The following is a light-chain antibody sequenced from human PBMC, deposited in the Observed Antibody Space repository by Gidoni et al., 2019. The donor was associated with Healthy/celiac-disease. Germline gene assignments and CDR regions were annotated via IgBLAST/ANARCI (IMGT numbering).Light chain of an antibody. CDR1: QSVSSY. J-gene: IGKJ4*01. Sequence: ELVLPQSPATLSLSPGERATLSCRASQSVSSYLAWYQQKPGQAPRLLIYDASNRATGIPARFSGSGSGTDFTLTISSLEPEDFAVYYCQQRSNWPQLTFGGGTKVEIK. V-gene: IGKV3-11*01. CDR3: QQRSNWPQLT. CDR2: DAS.